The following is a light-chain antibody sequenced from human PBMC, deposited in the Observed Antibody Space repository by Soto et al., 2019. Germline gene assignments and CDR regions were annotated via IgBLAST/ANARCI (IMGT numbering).Light chain of an antibody. CDR2: DVS. J-gene: IGLJ1*01. CDR1: SSDVGGYNY. CDR3: SSYTSSSTPYV. Sequence: QSALTQPASVSGSPGQSITISCTGTSSDVGGYNYVSWYQHHPGKAPKLMIFDVSNRPSGVSNRFSGSKSANTASLTISGLQAEDEADYYCSSYTSSSTPYVFGTGTKLT. V-gene: IGLV2-14*03.